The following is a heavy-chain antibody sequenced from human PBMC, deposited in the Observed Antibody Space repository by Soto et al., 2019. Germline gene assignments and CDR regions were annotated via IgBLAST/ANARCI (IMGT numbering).Heavy chain of an antibody. J-gene: IGHJ4*02. Sequence: PGGSLRLSCAVSGFIVSTKYMSWVRQAPGKGLEWVSAISGSGGSTYYADSVKGRFTISRDNSKNTLYLQMNSLRAEDTAVYYCAKVGDILTGYHDYWGQGTLVTVSS. CDR1: GFIVSTKY. CDR2: ISGSGGST. D-gene: IGHD3-9*01. V-gene: IGHV3-23*01. CDR3: AKVGDILTGYHDY.